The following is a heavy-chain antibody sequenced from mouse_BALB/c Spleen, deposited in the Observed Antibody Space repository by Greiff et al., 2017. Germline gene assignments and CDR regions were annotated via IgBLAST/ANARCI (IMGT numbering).Heavy chain of an antibody. Sequence: VQLQQSGAELMKPGASVKISCKATGYTFSSYWIEWVKQRPGHGLEWIGEILPGSGSTNYNEKFKGKATFTADTSSNTAYMQLSSLTSEDSAVYYCARKLRLRGFDYWGQGTTLTVSS. CDR1: GYTFSSYW. D-gene: IGHD1-2*01. J-gene: IGHJ2*01. CDR2: ILPGSGST. V-gene: IGHV1-9*01. CDR3: ARKLRLRGFDY.